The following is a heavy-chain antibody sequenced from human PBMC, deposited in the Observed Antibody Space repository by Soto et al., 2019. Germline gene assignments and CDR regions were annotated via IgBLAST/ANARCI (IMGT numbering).Heavy chain of an antibody. J-gene: IGHJ4*02. V-gene: IGHV4-34*01. CDR1: GGSFSGYY. CDR2: INHSGST. CDR3: ERDKITGLFDY. Sequence: TETLSLTCAVYGGSFSGYYWTWIRQPPGTGLEWIGEINHSGSTNYNPSLKSRVTISVDTAKNQFSLKLTSVTAADTAVYYCERDKITGLFDYWGQAILVNVSS. D-gene: IGHD2-8*02.